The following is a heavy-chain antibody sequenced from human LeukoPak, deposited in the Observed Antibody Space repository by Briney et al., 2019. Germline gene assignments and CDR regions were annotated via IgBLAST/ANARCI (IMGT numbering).Heavy chain of an antibody. Sequence: PVRSLRLSCAASGFTFDDYAMHWVRQAPGKGLEWVSGISWNSGSIGYADSVKGRFTISRDNAKNSLYLQMNSLRAEDMALYYCAKDYGSGSGTFDAFDIWGQGTMVTVSS. D-gene: IGHD1-26*01. CDR1: GFTFDDYA. V-gene: IGHV3-9*03. CDR2: ISWNSGSI. J-gene: IGHJ3*02. CDR3: AKDYGSGSGTFDAFDI.